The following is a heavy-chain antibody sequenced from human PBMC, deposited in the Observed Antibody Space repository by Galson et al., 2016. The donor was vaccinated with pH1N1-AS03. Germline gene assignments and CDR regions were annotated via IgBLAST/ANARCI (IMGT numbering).Heavy chain of an antibody. V-gene: IGHV1-69*06. CDR3: ARGQFDYDSSGHYSY. Sequence: SVKVSCKASGVSFNNYAINRLRQAPGQGLEWMGGIIPVFGTPNYAQQFHGRVTIMADKSTTTAYMELSSLRSEDTAVYCCARGQFDYDSSGHYSYWGQGTLVTVSS. D-gene: IGHD3-22*01. J-gene: IGHJ4*02. CDR1: GVSFNNYA. CDR2: IIPVFGTP.